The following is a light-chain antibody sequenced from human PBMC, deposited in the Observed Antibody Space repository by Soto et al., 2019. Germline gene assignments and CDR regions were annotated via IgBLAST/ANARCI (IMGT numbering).Light chain of an antibody. CDR2: EVS. J-gene: IGLJ1*01. Sequence: QSALTQPASVSGSPGQSITISCTGSSCDVGGSKYVSWYQQHPGKAPRLMIYEVSYRPSGVSNRFSGSKPGNTASLTVSGLQAEDEADDYCSAKTSSGTLYVFGTGTKLTVL. V-gene: IGLV2-14*01. CDR1: SCDVGGSKY. CDR3: SAKTSSGTLYV.